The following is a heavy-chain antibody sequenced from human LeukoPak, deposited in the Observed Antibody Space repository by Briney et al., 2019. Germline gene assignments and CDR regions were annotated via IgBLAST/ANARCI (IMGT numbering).Heavy chain of an antibody. J-gene: IGHJ6*03. CDR1: GFTFSSYA. CDR2: ISYDGSNK. D-gene: IGHD2-21*02. Sequence: GGSLRLSCAASGFTFSSYAMHWVRQAPGKGLGWVAVISYDGSNKYYADSVKGRFTISRDNSKNTLYLQMNSLRAEDTAVYYCARDGRDPPRIYYYYMDVWGKGTTVTVSS. CDR3: ARDGRDPPRIYYYYMDV. V-gene: IGHV3-30*01.